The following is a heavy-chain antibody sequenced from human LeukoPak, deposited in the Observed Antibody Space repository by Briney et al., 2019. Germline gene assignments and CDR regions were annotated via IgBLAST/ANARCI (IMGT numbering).Heavy chain of an antibody. CDR3: ARHRGSYYYYGMDV. J-gene: IGHJ6*02. CDR2: IYYSGST. D-gene: IGHD2-15*01. CDR1: GGSNSSYY. Sequence: SETLSLTCTVSGGSNSSYYWSWIRQPPGKGLEWIGYIYYSGSTNYNPSLKSRVTISVDTSKNQFSLKLSSVTAADTAVYYCARHRGSYYYYGMDVWGQGTTVTVSS. V-gene: IGHV4-59*08.